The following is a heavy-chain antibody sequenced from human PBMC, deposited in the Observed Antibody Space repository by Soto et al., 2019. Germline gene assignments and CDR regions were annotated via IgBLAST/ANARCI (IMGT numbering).Heavy chain of an antibody. CDR3: ATSYYRIWSAYELESYDY. V-gene: IGHV4-34*01. CDR2: INHSGST. CDR1: GVSFTGYY. D-gene: IGHD3-3*01. Sequence: SETLSLTCAVYGVSFTGYYWSWIRQPPGKGLEWIGEINHSGSTDYNPSLKSRVTISVDTYKKQFSLKLSSVTAADTAVYYCATSYYRIWSAYELESYDYWGQGTLVTVSS. J-gene: IGHJ4*02.